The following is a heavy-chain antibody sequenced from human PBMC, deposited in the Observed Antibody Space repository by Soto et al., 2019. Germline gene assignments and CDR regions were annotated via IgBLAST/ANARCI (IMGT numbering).Heavy chain of an antibody. Sequence: GGSLRLSCAASGFTFSSYAMHWVRQAPGKGLEWVAVISYDGSNKYYADSVKGRFTISRDNSKNTLYLQMNSLRAEDTAVYYCAREAGYDFWSGYYYYYGMDVWGQGTTVTVTS. CDR3: AREAGYDFWSGYYYYYGMDV. CDR2: ISYDGSNK. D-gene: IGHD3-3*01. CDR1: GFTFSSYA. J-gene: IGHJ6*02. V-gene: IGHV3-30-3*01.